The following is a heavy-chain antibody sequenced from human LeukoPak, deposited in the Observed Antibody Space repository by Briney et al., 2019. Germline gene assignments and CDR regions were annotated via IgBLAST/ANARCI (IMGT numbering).Heavy chain of an antibody. Sequence: SGGSLRLPCAASGFTFSSYAMHWVRQAPGKGLEWVAVISYDGSNKYYADSVKGRFTISRDNSKNTLYLQMNSLRAEDTAVYYCARGAHYYYDSSALDYWGQGTLVTVSS. D-gene: IGHD3-22*01. CDR2: ISYDGSNK. V-gene: IGHV3-30-3*01. CDR3: ARGAHYYYDSSALDY. CDR1: GFTFSSYA. J-gene: IGHJ4*02.